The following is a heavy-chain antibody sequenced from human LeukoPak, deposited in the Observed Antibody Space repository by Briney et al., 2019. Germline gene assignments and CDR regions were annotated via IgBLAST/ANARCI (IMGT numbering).Heavy chain of an antibody. CDR2: ISSSSSAI. D-gene: IGHD2-2*01. CDR1: GFTFSSYS. Sequence: GGSLRLSCAASGFTFSSYSMNWVRQAPGKGLEWVSYISSSSSAIYYADSVKGRFTIPRDNAKNSLYLQMNSLRAEDTAVYYCAGYCSTTSCYGVDYWGQGTLVTVSS. V-gene: IGHV3-48*01. J-gene: IGHJ4*02. CDR3: AGYCSTTSCYGVDY.